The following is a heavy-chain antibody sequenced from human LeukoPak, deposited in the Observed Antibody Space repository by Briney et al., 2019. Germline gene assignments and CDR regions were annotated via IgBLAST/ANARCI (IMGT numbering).Heavy chain of an antibody. D-gene: IGHD1-26*01. CDR3: ARDKIVGATMFDY. Sequence: GGSLRLSCAASGLSVSAIYMSWVRQAPGKGLEWVANIKADGSEKYFVDSVKGRFTISRDNAKNSLYLQMNSLRAEDAAVYYCARDKIVGATMFDYWGQGTLVTVSS. V-gene: IGHV3-7*01. J-gene: IGHJ4*02. CDR2: IKADGSEK. CDR1: GLSVSAIY.